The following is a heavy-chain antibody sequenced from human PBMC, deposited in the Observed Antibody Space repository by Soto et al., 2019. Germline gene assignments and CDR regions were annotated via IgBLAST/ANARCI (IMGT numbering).Heavy chain of an antibody. CDR2: ISSSSSYI. V-gene: IGHV3-21*01. D-gene: IGHD5-18*01. Sequence: GGSLRLSCAASGFTFSSYTMNWVRQAPGKGLEWVSSISSSSSYIYYADSVKGRFTISRDNAKNSLYLQMNSLRDEDTAVYYCARDAGYSYGPFDDWGQGTRVTVAS. CDR3: ARDAGYSYGPFDD. CDR1: GFTFSSYT. J-gene: IGHJ4*02.